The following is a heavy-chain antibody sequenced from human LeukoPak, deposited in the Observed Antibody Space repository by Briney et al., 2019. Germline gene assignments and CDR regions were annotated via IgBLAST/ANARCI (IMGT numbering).Heavy chain of an antibody. CDR2: ISGSGGST. CDR3: AKDRRAGSYDY. V-gene: IGHV3-23*01. CDR1: GFTFSSYG. Sequence: GGSLRLSCAASGFTFSSYGMSRVRQAPGKGLEWVSAISGSGGSTYYADSVKGRFTISRDNSKNTLYLQMNSLRAEDTAVYYCAKDRRAGSYDYWGQGTLVTVSS. J-gene: IGHJ4*02. D-gene: IGHD3-10*01.